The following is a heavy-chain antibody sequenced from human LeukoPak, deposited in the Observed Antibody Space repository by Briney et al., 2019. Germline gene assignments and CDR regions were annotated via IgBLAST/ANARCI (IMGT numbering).Heavy chain of an antibody. Sequence: SQTLSLTCSVSGGSVSSYYWSWIRQPPGKGLEWIRYIHYSGSTKYNPSLKSRVTISVDTSKNQFSLKLGSVTAADTAVYYCARWYSSGWTFDYWGQGTLVTVSS. J-gene: IGHJ4*02. V-gene: IGHV4-59*08. CDR3: ARWYSSGWTFDY. CDR1: GGSVSSYY. CDR2: IHYSGST. D-gene: IGHD6-19*01.